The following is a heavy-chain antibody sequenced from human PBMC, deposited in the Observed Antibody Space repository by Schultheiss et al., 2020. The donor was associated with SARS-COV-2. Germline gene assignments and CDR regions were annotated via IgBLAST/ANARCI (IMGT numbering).Heavy chain of an antibody. D-gene: IGHD3-22*01. CDR3: AIGIRNYYDPWGGFQH. CDR2: IKQDGSEK. CDR1: GFTFSSYW. Sequence: GGSLRLSCAASGFTFSSYWMSWVRQAPGKGLEWVANIKQDGSEKYYVDSVKGRFTISRDNAKNSLYLQMNSLRAEDTAVYYCAIGIRNYYDPWGGFQHWGQGTLVTVSS. V-gene: IGHV3-7*01. J-gene: IGHJ1*01.